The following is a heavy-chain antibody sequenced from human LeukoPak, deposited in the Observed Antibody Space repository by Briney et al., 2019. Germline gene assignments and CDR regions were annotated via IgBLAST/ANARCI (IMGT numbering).Heavy chain of an antibody. J-gene: IGHJ5*02. CDR2: ITGSSTTI. CDR3: ASLYGSGPNWFDP. D-gene: IGHD3-10*01. Sequence: GGSLRLSCAASGFTFSSYAMSWVRQAPGKGLEWVSYITGSSTTIYYADSVKGRFTISRDNAKNSLYLEMNSLRAEDTAVYYCASLYGSGPNWFDPWGQGTLVTVSS. CDR1: GFTFSSYA. V-gene: IGHV3-48*01.